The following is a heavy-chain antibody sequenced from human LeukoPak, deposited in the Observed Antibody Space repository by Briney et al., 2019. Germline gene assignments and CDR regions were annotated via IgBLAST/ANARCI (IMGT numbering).Heavy chain of an antibody. J-gene: IGHJ6*03. V-gene: IGHV4-39*07. Sequence: PSETLSLTCTVSGGSFSSSSYNWDWIRQPPGKGLEWIGSIYYSGSTYYNPSLKSRVTISLDTSKNQFSLKLSSVTAADTAVYYCARTNSGYDIRYYYYYYMDVWGKGTTVTVSS. CDR3: ARTNSGYDIRYYYYYYMDV. CDR1: GGSFSSSSYN. CDR2: IYYSGST. D-gene: IGHD5-12*01.